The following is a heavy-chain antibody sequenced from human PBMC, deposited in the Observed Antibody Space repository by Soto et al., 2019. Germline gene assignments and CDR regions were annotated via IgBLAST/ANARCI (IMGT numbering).Heavy chain of an antibody. J-gene: IGHJ4*02. CDR3: AKASYDILTGYSLDN. V-gene: IGHV3-23*01. CDR1: GFTFYSYA. Sequence: GGSLRLSCAASGFTFYSYAMNWVRQAPGKGLEWVSLISGNGRHTYYADSVKGRFTISRDNPKNTLFLQMNSLRAEDTAIYYCAKASYDILTGYSLDNWGQGTLVTVSS. CDR2: ISGNGRHT. D-gene: IGHD3-9*01.